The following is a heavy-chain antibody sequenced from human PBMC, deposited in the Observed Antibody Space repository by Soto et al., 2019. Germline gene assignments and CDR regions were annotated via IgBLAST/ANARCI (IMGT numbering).Heavy chain of an antibody. CDR2: ISAYNGDT. D-gene: IGHD2-15*01. CDR1: GYTFTGYG. V-gene: IGHV1-18*04. J-gene: IGHJ6*02. Sequence: ASVKVSCKASGYTFTGYGISWVRQAPGQGLEWMGWISAYNGDTNYAQKIQGRVTMTTDTSTNTAYMELRSLRSDDTAVYYRARGGDIAVVVAATLYGVDVWGQGNTVTVSS. CDR3: ARGGDIAVVVAATLYGVDV.